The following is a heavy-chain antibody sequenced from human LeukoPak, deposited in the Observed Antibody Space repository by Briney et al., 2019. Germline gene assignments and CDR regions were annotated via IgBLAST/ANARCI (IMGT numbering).Heavy chain of an antibody. D-gene: IGHD1-26*01. V-gene: IGHV1-2*02. CDR1: GYTFTGYY. Sequence: ASVKVSCKASGYTFTGYYMHWVRQAPGQGFEWMGWINPNSGGTNYAQKFQGRVTMTRDTSISTAYMELSRLRSDDTAVYYCARVGYSGSYRYLYYFDYWGQGTLVTVSS. CDR3: ARVGYSGSYRYLYYFDY. CDR2: INPNSGGT. J-gene: IGHJ4*02.